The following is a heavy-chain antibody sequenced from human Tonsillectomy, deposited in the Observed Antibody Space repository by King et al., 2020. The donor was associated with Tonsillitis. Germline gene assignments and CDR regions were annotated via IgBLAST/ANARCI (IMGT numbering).Heavy chain of an antibody. V-gene: IGHV1-69*04. D-gene: IGHD3-22*01. CDR2: IIPIIGIG. J-gene: IGHJ4*02. CDR1: GGTFSSHA. CDR3: ARGLYDSSGFTLGF. Sequence: QLVQSGAEVKKPGSSVKVSCKASGGTFSSHAITWVRQAPGQGFEWMGRIIPIIGIGNYVQKFQGRVTITADESTSTVYMELSSLRSEDTAVYYCARGLYDSSGFTLGFWGQGTLVTVSS.